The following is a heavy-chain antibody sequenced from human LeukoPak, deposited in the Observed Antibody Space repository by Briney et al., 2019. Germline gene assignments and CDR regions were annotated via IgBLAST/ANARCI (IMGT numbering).Heavy chain of an antibody. D-gene: IGHD4-17*01. CDR3: AKDTDYGDYG. CDR2: INPDGSTT. V-gene: IGHV3-74*01. Sequence: QPGGSLRLSCAASGFTLSGYWVHWVRQPPGKGLVWVARINPDGSTTSYADSVKGRITISRDNSKNTLYLQMNSLRAEDTAVYYCAKDTDYGDYGWGQGTLVTVSS. CDR1: GFTLSGYW. J-gene: IGHJ4*02.